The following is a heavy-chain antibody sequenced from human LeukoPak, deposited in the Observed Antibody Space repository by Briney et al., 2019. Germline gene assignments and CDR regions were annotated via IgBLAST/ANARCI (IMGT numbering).Heavy chain of an antibody. D-gene: IGHD3/OR15-3a*01. J-gene: IGHJ4*02. CDR1: GGTFSNSA. Sequence: GASVKVSCKTSGGTFSNSAINWVRQAPGQGLEWMGGIIPIFGTPNYAHTFEGRVTITADESTSTAYMELSGLRSEDTPIYYCAVVGAGVIGMGILGSLDFWGQGTLVSVSS. CDR2: IIPIFGTP. V-gene: IGHV1-69*13. CDR3: AVVGAGVIGMGILGSLDF.